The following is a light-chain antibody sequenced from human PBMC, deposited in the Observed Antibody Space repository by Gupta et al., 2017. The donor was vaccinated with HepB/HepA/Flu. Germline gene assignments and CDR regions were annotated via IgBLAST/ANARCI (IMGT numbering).Light chain of an antibody. V-gene: IGKV3-20*01. CDR1: QSVGSSF. CDR2: GAS. Sequence: EIVLTQSPGTLSLSPGDRATLSCRASQSVGSSFLAWYQQKPGQAPRLLIYGASSRATGIPDRFSGSGSGTDFTFTISRLEPEDCAVYYCQQYGSSPFSFGQGTKLEIK. CDR3: QQYGSSPFS. J-gene: IGKJ2*03.